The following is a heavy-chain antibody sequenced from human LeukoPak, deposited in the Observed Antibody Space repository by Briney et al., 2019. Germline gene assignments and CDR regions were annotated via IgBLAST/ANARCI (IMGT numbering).Heavy chain of an antibody. Sequence: SETLSLTCTVSGGSISSYYWSWIRQPAGKGLEWIGRIYTSGSTNYNPSLKSRVTMSVDTSKNQFSLKLSSVTAADTAVYYCARHYTYYDSSGYYRYPDAFDIWGQGTMVTVSS. V-gene: IGHV4-4*07. CDR2: IYTSGST. CDR3: ARHYTYYDSSGYYRYPDAFDI. J-gene: IGHJ3*02. D-gene: IGHD3-22*01. CDR1: GGSISSYY.